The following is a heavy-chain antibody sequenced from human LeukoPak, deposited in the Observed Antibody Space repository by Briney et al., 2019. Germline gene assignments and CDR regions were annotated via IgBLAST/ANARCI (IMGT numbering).Heavy chain of an antibody. V-gene: IGHV3-15*01. J-gene: IGHJ4*02. Sequence: GGSLRLSCAASGFTFSNAWMSWVRQAPGKGLEWVGRVKSKTDGGTTDYAAPVKGRFTISRDDSKNTLYLQMNSLKTEDTAVYYCTTLAGGGKYYFDYWGPGTLVTVSS. CDR1: GFTFSNAW. CDR2: VKSKTDGGTT. CDR3: TTLAGGGKYYFDY.